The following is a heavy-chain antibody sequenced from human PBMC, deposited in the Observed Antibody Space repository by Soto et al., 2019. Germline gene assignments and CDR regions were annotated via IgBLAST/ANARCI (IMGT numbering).Heavy chain of an antibody. Sequence: SETPGIGCTFYGGYVRSGDYYWTWIRKPHGKGLEWIGYIYYSGSTTYNPSLKSLVSISLDTSKNQFSLSLTSVTAADTAIYYCARSPVDTSMINWFDPWGQGTLVTGSS. CDR2: IYYSGST. CDR3: ARSPVDTSMINWFDP. J-gene: IGHJ5*02. D-gene: IGHD5-18*01. CDR1: GGYVRSGDYY. V-gene: IGHV4-61*08.